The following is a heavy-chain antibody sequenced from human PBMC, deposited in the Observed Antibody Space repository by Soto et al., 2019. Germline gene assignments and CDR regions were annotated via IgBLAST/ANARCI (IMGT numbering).Heavy chain of an antibody. CDR3: ARRALSGDADC. Sequence: GASVKGSRKASGYTFTNYAMHLGRQAPGQRLEWMGWINAGNGNTKYSQKFQGRVTITRDTSASTAYMELSSLRSEDSAVYYCARRALSGDADCWGQGTRVTVSS. V-gene: IGHV1-3*01. CDR1: GYTFTNYA. J-gene: IGHJ1*01. D-gene: IGHD2-21*01. CDR2: INAGNGNT.